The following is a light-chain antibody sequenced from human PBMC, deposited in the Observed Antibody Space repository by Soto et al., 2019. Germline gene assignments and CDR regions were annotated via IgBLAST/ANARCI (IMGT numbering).Light chain of an antibody. J-gene: IGLJ1*01. CDR1: SSNIGSNY. V-gene: IGLV1-47*01. CDR3: AAWDNSLSGPV. Sequence: QSVLTQPTSASGTPGQRVTISCSGRSSNIGSNYIYWFQQLPGTAPKLLMYRSDQQPSGVPDRFSGSKSGTSASLAISGLRAEDEADYYFAAWDNSLSGPVFGTGTKLTVL. CDR2: RSD.